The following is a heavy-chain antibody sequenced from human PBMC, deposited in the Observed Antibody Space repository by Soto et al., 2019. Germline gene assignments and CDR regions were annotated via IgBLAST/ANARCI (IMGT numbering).Heavy chain of an antibody. V-gene: IGHV1-18*04. Sequence: GASVKVSCKTSGYSFTSHGISWVRQAPGQGLEWIGWVSANNGKTNYAQKVQGRVTMTTDTSTSTAYMELRSLRSDDTAVYYCAREGCSTTSCYTLVGDYWGQGTRVTVSS. J-gene: IGHJ4*02. D-gene: IGHD2-2*02. CDR3: AREGCSTTSCYTLVGDY. CDR1: GYSFTSHG. CDR2: VSANNGKT.